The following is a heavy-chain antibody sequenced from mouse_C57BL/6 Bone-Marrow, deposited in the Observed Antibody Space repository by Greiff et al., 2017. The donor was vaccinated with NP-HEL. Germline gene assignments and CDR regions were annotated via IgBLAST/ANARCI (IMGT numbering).Heavy chain of an antibody. CDR2: IDPNSGGT. V-gene: IGHV1-72*01. CDR3: ARPPRQLRLVDAMDY. Sequence: QVQLQQPGAELVKPGASVKLSCKASGYTFTSYWMHWVKQRPGRGLEWIGRIDPNSGGTKYNEKFKSKATLTVDKPSSTAYMQLSSLTSGDSAVDYGARPPRQLRLVDAMDYWGQGTSVTVSS. CDR1: GYTFTSYW. D-gene: IGHD3-2*02. J-gene: IGHJ4*01.